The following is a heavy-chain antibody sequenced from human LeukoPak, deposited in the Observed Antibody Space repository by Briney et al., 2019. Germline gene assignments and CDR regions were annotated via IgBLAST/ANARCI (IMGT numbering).Heavy chain of an antibody. CDR1: GFTFSSYW. D-gene: IGHD6-13*01. CDR2: INTDGSTT. V-gene: IGHV3-74*01. Sequence: TGGSLRLSCAASGFTFSSYWMHWVRQVPGKGLVWVSRINTDGSTTYYADSVKGRFTISRDNSKNTLYLQMNSLRAEDTAVYYCARGLPAAASTFDYWGQGTLVTVSS. J-gene: IGHJ4*02. CDR3: ARGLPAAASTFDY.